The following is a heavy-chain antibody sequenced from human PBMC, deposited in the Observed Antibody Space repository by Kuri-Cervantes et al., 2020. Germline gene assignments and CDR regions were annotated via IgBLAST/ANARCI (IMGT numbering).Heavy chain of an antibody. CDR1: GFTFDDYA. CDR2: IRWNSGNI. J-gene: IGHJ3*02. Sequence: SLKISCAASGFTFDDYAMHWVRQAPGKDLEWVSGIRWNSGNIGYADSVEGRFTISRDNAKNSLYLQMNSLRAEDTAVYYCARDRLYYYDSSGRGTRYFDIWGQGTMVTVSS. V-gene: IGHV3-9*01. D-gene: IGHD3-22*01. CDR3: ARDRLYYYDSSGRGTRYFDI.